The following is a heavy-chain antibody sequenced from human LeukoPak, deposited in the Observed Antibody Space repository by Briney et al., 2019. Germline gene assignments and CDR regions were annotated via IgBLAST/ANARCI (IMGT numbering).Heavy chain of an antibody. CDR2: IIPIFGTA. CDR3: AKGSYSSGWYVPSHYFDY. Sequence: ASVKVSCKASGGTFSSYAISWVRQAPGQGLEWMGGIIPIFGTANYAQKFQGRVTITADESTSTAYMELSSLRSEDTAVYYCAKGSYSSGWYVPSHYFDYWGQGTLVTVSS. D-gene: IGHD6-19*01. J-gene: IGHJ4*02. CDR1: GGTFSSYA. V-gene: IGHV1-69*01.